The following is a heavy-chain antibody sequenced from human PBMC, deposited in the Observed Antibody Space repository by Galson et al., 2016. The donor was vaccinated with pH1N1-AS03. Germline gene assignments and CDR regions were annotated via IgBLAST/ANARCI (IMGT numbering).Heavy chain of an antibody. CDR1: GFTFSDYG. Sequence: SLRLSCAASGFTFSDYGMHWVRQAPGKGLEWVAIIWHDGSNKFYADSVKGRFTISRDNSKNTLYREMKSLRVEDTAVYYCVFTIAAAHLPQSYGFDVWGQGTTVTVSS. J-gene: IGHJ3*01. CDR3: VFTIAAAHLPQSYGFDV. V-gene: IGHV3-33*08. CDR2: IWHDGSNK. D-gene: IGHD6-13*01.